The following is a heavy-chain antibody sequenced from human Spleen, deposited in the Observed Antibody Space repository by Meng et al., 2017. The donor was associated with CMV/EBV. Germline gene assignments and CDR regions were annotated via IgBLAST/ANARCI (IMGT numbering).Heavy chain of an antibody. V-gene: IGHV1-18*01. J-gene: IGHJ6*02. CDR1: GYTFTSYG. CDR2: ISPFNGHT. D-gene: IGHD5-18*01. Sequence: GYTFTSYGITWVRQAPGQGLEWMGWISPFNGHTNYVQRFQGRVTMTTDTSTSTAYLELKSLRSDDTAVYFCARRPDTAVAHYGMDVWGHGTTVTVSS. CDR3: ARRPDTAVAHYGMDV.